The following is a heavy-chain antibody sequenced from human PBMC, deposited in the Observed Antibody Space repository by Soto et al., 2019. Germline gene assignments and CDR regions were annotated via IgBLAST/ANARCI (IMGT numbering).Heavy chain of an antibody. Sequence: LRLSCAASGFTFSSYWMSWVRQAPGKGLEWVANIKQDGSEKYYVDSVKGRFTISRDNAKNSLYLQMNSLRAEDTAVYYCARDPFRYYDFWSGYYTGYFDHWGQGTLVTVSS. CDR1: GFTFSSYW. D-gene: IGHD3-3*01. CDR3: ARDPFRYYDFWSGYYTGYFDH. J-gene: IGHJ4*02. CDR2: IKQDGSEK. V-gene: IGHV3-7*01.